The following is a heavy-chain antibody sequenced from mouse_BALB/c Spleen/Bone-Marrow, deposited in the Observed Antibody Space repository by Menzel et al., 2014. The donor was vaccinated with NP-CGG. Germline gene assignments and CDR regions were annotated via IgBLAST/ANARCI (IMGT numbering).Heavy chain of an antibody. CDR1: GYTFTSYY. CDR3: ARSNDYDGNYAMDY. V-gene: IGHV1S56*01. D-gene: IGHD2-4*01. J-gene: IGHJ4*01. Sequence: QVQLQQPGPELVKPGASVRISCKASGYTFTSYYIHWVKQRPGQGLEWIGWIYPGNVNTKYNEKFKGKATLTADKSSSTAYMQVSSLTSEDSAVYFCARSNDYDGNYAMDYWGQGTSVTVSS. CDR2: IYPGNVNT.